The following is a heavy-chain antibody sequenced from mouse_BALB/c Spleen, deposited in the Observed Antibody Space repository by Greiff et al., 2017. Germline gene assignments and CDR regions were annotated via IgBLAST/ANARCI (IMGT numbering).Heavy chain of an antibody. Sequence: VQLQQSGAELVRSGASVKLSCTASGFNIKDYYMHWVKQRPEQGLEWIGWIDPENGDTEYAPKFQGKATLTADTSSNTAYLQLSSLTSEDTAVYYGNGKGAMDYWGQGTSVTVSA. J-gene: IGHJ4*01. D-gene: IGHD1-3*01. CDR1: GFNIKDYY. V-gene: IGHV14-4*02. CDR2: IDPENGDT. CDR3: NGKGAMDY.